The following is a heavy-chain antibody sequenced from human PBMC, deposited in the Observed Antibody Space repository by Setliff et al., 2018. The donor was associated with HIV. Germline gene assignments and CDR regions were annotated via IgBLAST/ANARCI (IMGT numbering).Heavy chain of an antibody. J-gene: IGHJ6*02. CDR3: ARVGHSSSYHYYGMDV. D-gene: IGHD6-13*01. V-gene: IGHV1-69*05. Sequence: SVKVSCKASGGTFSSYGISWVRQAPGQGLAWMGGIIPMFGTGFYAQKFRDRVTITTDENRSTAYMELNSLRPEDTGVFYCARVGHSSSYHYYGMDVWGQGTTVTVSS. CDR2: IIPMFGTG. CDR1: GGTFSSYG.